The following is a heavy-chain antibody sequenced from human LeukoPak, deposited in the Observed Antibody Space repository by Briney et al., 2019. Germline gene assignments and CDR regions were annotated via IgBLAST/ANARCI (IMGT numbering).Heavy chain of an antibody. J-gene: IGHJ4*02. CDR1: GFTFSSYG. CDR3: AKDHRAYCGGDCVDFDY. CDR2: IRYDGSNK. V-gene: IGHV3-30*02. D-gene: IGHD2-21*02. Sequence: GGSLRLSCAASGFTFSSYGMHWVRQAPGKGLEWVAFIRYDGSNKYYADSVKGRFTISRDNSKNTLYLHVNSLRPEDTAVYYCAKDHRAYCGGDCVDFDYWGQGTLVTVSS.